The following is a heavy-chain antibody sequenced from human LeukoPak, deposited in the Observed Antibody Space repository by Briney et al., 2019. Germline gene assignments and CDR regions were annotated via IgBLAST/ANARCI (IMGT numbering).Heavy chain of an antibody. CDR2: VSGGGDGT. J-gene: IGHJ4*02. D-gene: IGHD3-10*02. CDR1: GFTFNTYA. V-gene: IGHV3-23*01. CDR3: AKDLFCPGTYFDY. Sequence: GGSLRLSCAASGFTFNTYAMSWVRQAPGKGLEWVSTVSGGGDGTHYADSVKGRFTVSRDNSKSTVYLQMDNLRAEDAAVYYCAKDLFCPGTYFDYWGQGALVTVSS.